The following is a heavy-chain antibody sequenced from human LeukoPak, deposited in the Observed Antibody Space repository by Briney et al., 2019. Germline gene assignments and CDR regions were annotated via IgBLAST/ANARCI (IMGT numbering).Heavy chain of an antibody. J-gene: IGHJ6*03. CDR2: ITAHNGNT. CDR1: GYTLTELS. Sequence: ASVKVSCKVSGYTLTELSMHWLRQAPGQGLEWMGWITAHNGNTKYAQKLQGRVTMTTDTSTSTAYMGLRSLRSDDTAVYYCARGILDATYYHYYYMDVWGKGTTVTVSS. D-gene: IGHD1-1*01. V-gene: IGHV1-18*01. CDR3: ARGILDATYYHYYYMDV.